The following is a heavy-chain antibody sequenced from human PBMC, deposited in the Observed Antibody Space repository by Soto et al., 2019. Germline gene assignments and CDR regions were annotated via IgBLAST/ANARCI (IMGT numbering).Heavy chain of an antibody. Sequence: SETLSLTCTVCGGSISSYYWSWIRQPPGKGLEWIGYIYYSGSTNYNPSLKSRVTISVDTSKNQFSLKLSSVTTADTAVYYCARLLSEYSGYDDFDYWGQGTLVTVSS. CDR1: GGSISSYY. D-gene: IGHD5-12*01. CDR2: IYYSGST. V-gene: IGHV4-59*08. CDR3: ARLLSEYSGYDDFDY. J-gene: IGHJ4*02.